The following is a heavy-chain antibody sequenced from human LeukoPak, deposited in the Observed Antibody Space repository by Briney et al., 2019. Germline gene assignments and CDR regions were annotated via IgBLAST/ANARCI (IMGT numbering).Heavy chain of an antibody. D-gene: IGHD5-24*01. V-gene: IGHV3-7*04. CDR1: GFTFSSYE. CDR2: IKEDGSEK. Sequence: PGGSLRLSCAASGFTFSSYEMNWVRQAPGKGLEWVANIKEDGSEKYFVDSVKGRFTISRDNAKNSLYLQMNSLRAEDTGVYYCARDGRRDGYIRFDYWGQGNPVTVSS. CDR3: ARDGRRDGYIRFDY. J-gene: IGHJ4*02.